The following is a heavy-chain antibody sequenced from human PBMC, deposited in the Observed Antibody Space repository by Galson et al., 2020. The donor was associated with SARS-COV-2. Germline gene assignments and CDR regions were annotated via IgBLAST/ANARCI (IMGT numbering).Heavy chain of an antibody. V-gene: IGHV3-49*03. J-gene: IGHJ4*02. CDR3: TRGRFLEGFEFDY. Sequence: GGSLRLSCTASGFTFGDYALNWLRQAPGKGLEWVGFIRGKAYGGTTEYAASVRGRFTISRDDSKSIAYLQMNSLKTEDTAVYYCTRGRFLEGFEFDYWGQGTLVTVSS. CDR2: IRGKAYGGTT. D-gene: IGHD3-3*01. CDR1: GFTFGDYA.